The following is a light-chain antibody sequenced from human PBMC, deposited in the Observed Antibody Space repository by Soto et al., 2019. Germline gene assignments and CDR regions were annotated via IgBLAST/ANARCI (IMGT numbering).Light chain of an antibody. CDR1: QSISSW. Sequence: DIQMTQSPSTLSASVGDRVTLTCRASQSISSWLAWYQQKPGKAPKLLIYDASSLESGVPSRFSGSGSGTEFTLTISSLQPDDFATYYCQQYNSYSVTFGQGTKWIS. CDR3: QQYNSYSVT. CDR2: DAS. J-gene: IGKJ1*01. V-gene: IGKV1-5*01.